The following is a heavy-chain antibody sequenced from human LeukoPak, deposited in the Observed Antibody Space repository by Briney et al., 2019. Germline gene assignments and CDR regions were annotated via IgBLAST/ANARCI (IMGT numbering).Heavy chain of an antibody. Sequence: PGGSLRLSCAASGFTFSSYGMNWVRQAPGKVLEWVSFISSSSSYIYYADSVKGRFTISRDNAKNSLYLQMNSLRAEDTAVYYCARDLRSSGYYAFDYWGQGTLVTVSS. J-gene: IGHJ4*02. CDR2: ISSSSSYI. CDR3: ARDLRSSGYYAFDY. CDR1: GFTFSSYG. V-gene: IGHV3-21*01. D-gene: IGHD3-22*01.